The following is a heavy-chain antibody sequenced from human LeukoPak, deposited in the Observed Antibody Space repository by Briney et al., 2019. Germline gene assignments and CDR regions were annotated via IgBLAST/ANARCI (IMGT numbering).Heavy chain of an antibody. Sequence: SETLSLTCTVSGGSISSGTYYWGWIRQPAGKGLEWIGRIYTSGSTNYNPSLKSRVTISVDTSKNQFSLKLSSVTAADTAMYYCAREAYDVLTSDWFDPWGQGTLVTVSS. V-gene: IGHV4-61*02. J-gene: IGHJ5*02. D-gene: IGHD3-9*01. CDR1: GGSISSGTYY. CDR2: IYTSGST. CDR3: AREAYDVLTSDWFDP.